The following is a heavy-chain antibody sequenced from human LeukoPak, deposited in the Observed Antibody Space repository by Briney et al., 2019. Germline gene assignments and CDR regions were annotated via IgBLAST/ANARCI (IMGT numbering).Heavy chain of an antibody. Sequence: GGSLRLSCAAPGFTFSSYSMNWVRQAPGKGLEWVSYISSSRSTIYYADSVKGRFTISRDNAKNSLYLQMNSLRAEDTAVYYCARESWFGELFPPFDYWGQGTLVTVSS. D-gene: IGHD3-10*01. CDR3: ARESWFGELFPPFDY. CDR2: ISSSRSTI. V-gene: IGHV3-48*04. CDR1: GFTFSSYS. J-gene: IGHJ4*02.